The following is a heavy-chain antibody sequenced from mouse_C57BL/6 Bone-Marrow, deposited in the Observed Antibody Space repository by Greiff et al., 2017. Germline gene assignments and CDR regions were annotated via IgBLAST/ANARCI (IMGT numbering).Heavy chain of an antibody. Sequence: VQLQESGPGLVAPSQSLSITCTVSGFSLTSYGVHWVRQPPGKGLEWLVVIWIDGSTTYNSALKSRLSISKDNSKSQVFLKMNSLQTDDTAMYXCARQDYGYDGFAYWGQGTLVTVSA. D-gene: IGHD2-2*01. CDR2: IWIDGST. CDR1: GFSLTSYG. J-gene: IGHJ3*01. V-gene: IGHV2-6-1*01. CDR3: ARQDYGYDGFAY.